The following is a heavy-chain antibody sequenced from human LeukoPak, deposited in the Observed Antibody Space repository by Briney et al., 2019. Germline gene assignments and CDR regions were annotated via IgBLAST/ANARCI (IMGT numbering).Heavy chain of an antibody. CDR1: GFSFSDSY. V-gene: IGHV3-11*04. D-gene: IGHD3-22*01. Sequence: GGSLRLSCAASGFSFSDSYMSWIRQSPGKGLEWVSHISGSGHITYYADSVRGRFTISRDNAKNSLFLQMNSVRAEDTAVYLCARTRGPLLPESWGQGTLVTVSS. CDR3: ARTRGPLLPES. J-gene: IGHJ5*02. CDR2: ISGSGHIT.